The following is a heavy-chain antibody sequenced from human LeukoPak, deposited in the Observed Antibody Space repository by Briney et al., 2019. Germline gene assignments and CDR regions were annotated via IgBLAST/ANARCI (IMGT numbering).Heavy chain of an antibody. D-gene: IGHD2-2*01. CDR1: GGSISTYY. CDR2: IYDSGSA. J-gene: IGHJ5*02. V-gene: IGHV4-59*01. CDR3: ARVSCTSTSCPGWIDP. Sequence: PSETLSLTCTVSGGSISTYYRSWIRQPPGKGLEWIGSIYDSGSANFNPSLKSRVTTSVDTYNNQFSLKLSSVTAADTAVYYRARVSCTSTSCPGWIDPWGQGTLVTVSS.